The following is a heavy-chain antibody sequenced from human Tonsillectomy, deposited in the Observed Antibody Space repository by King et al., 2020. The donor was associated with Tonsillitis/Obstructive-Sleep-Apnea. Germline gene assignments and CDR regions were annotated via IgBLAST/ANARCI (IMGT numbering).Heavy chain of an antibody. CDR1: GFTFSSYG. J-gene: IGHJ4*02. D-gene: IGHD1-26*01. CDR2: IWYDGSNE. CDR3: AREWSGGSWYFDY. V-gene: IGHV3-33*01. Sequence: VQLVESGGGVVQPGRSLRLSCAASGFTFSSYGMHWVRQAPGKGLEWVAVIWYDGSNEYYVESVKGRFTISRDNSKNTLYLQMNSLRAEDTAVYYCAREWSGGSWYFDYWGQGILVTVSS.